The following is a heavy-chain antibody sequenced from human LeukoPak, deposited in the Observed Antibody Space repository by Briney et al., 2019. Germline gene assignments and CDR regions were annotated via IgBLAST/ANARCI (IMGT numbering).Heavy chain of an antibody. J-gene: IGHJ4*02. Sequence: GASVKVSCKASGYTFTSYGISWVRQAPGQGLEWMGWISAYNGNTNYAQKLQGRVTMTTDTSTSTAYMELRSLRPDDTAVYYCARSASGVSGYVLDYWGQGTLVTVSS. CDR1: GYTFTSYG. CDR3: ARSASGVSGYVLDY. CDR2: ISAYNGNT. V-gene: IGHV1-18*01. D-gene: IGHD3-22*01.